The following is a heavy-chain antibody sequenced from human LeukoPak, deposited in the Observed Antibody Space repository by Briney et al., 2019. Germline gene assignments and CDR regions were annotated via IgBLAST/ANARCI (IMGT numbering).Heavy chain of an antibody. Sequence: ASVKVSCKASGYTFTSYGISWVRQAPGQGLEWMGWISAYNGNTNYAQKLQGRVTMTTDTSTSTAYMELRSLRSDDTAVYYCARERDYGWFGDLNGYYYGMDVWGQGTTVTVSS. CDR1: GYTFTSYG. V-gene: IGHV1-18*01. CDR3: ARERDYGWFGDLNGYYYGMDV. CDR2: ISAYNGNT. J-gene: IGHJ6*02. D-gene: IGHD3-10*01.